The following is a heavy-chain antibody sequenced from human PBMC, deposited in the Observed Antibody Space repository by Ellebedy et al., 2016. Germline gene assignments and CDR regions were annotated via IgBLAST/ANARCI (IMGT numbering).Heavy chain of an antibody. V-gene: IGHV3-48*04. CDR3: ARANTGGRGAFDI. CDR1: GFTFSSYS. J-gene: IGHJ3*02. D-gene: IGHD3-10*01. Sequence: GGSLRLSCAASGFTFSSYSMNWVRQAPGKGLEWLSVKGRFTISRDNANNSLYLQMNSLRAEDTAVYYCARANTGGRGAFDIWGQGTMVTLSS.